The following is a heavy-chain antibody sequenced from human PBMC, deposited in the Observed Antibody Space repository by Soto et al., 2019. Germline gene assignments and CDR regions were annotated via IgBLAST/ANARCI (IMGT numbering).Heavy chain of an antibody. Sequence: QVQLVESGGGVVQPGRSLRLSCAASGFTFSSYGMHWVRQAPGKGLEWVAVISYDGSNKYYADSVKGRFTISRDNSKNTLYRQMNSLRAEDTAVYYCAKDLRPPQGWFDPWGQGTLVTVSS. CDR3: AKDLRPPQGWFDP. CDR1: GFTFSSYG. CDR2: ISYDGSNK. V-gene: IGHV3-30*18. J-gene: IGHJ5*02.